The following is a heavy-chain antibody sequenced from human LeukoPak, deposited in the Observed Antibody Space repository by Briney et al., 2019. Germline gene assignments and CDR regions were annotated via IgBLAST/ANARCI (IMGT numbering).Heavy chain of an antibody. CDR3: AREGDYGDYVDY. V-gene: IGHV3-30*04. J-gene: IGHJ4*02. CDR1: GFTFSSYA. D-gene: IGHD4-17*01. Sequence: GGSLRLSCAASGFTFSSYAMHWVRQAPGKGLEWVAVISYDGSNKYYADSVKGRFTISRDNSKNTLYLQMNSLRAEDTAVYYCAREGDYGDYVDYWGQGTLVTVSS. CDR2: ISYDGSNK.